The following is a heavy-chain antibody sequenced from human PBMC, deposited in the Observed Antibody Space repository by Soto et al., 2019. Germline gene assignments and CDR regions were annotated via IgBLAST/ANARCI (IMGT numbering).Heavy chain of an antibody. CDR1: GFTFRNYA. CDR3: ARGDDILTGPVFDY. D-gene: IGHD3-9*01. J-gene: IGHJ4*02. V-gene: IGHV3-23*01. Sequence: EVQLLESGGGLVQPGGSLRLSCAASGFTFRNYAMSWVRQAPGKGLEWVSTISGSGGSTFYADSVKGRFTISRDNSRNTLYLQMNSLRAEATAIYFCARGDDILTGPVFDYWGQGTLVTVSS. CDR2: ISGSGGST.